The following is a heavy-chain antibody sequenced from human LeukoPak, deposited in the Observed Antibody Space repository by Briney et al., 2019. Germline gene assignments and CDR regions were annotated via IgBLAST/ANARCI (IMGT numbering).Heavy chain of an antibody. V-gene: IGHV4-59*11. Sequence: SETLSLTCTVSGGSTSGRYWTWIRQPPGKGLEWIGYIHYDGRTNYNPSFKSRVIISLDTSNNQFSLNLKSVTAADTAAYYCARLVNYGYSDYWGQGTLVTVSS. J-gene: IGHJ4*02. D-gene: IGHD3-22*01. CDR2: IHYDGRT. CDR1: GGSTSGRY. CDR3: ARLVNYGYSDY.